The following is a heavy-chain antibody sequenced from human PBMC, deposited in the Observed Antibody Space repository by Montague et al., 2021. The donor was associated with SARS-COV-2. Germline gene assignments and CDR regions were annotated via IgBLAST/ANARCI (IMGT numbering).Heavy chain of an antibody. Sequence: SETLSLTCTVSGGSISSGSYYWSWIRQPAGKGLEWIGRIYTSGSTNYNPSLKSRVTISVDTSKNQFSLKLSSVTAADTAVYYCARVGVGTMVRGVIPVYYYYGMDVWGQGTTVTVSS. CDR1: GGSISSGSYY. V-gene: IGHV4-61*02. CDR2: IYTSGST. D-gene: IGHD3-10*01. CDR3: ARVGVGTMVRGVIPVYYYYGMDV. J-gene: IGHJ6*02.